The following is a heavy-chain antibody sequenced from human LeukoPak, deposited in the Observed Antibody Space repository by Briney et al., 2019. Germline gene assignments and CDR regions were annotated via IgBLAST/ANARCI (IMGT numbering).Heavy chain of an antibody. CDR1: GGSISSSNYY. Sequence: SETLSLTCTVSGGSISSSNYYWGWIRQPPGKGLEWIGSIYYSGGAYYNPSLKSRVTISVDTSKNQFSLKLSSVTAADTAVYYCASSRRYDFWSGYGFGYWGQGTLVTVSS. CDR3: ASSRRYDFWSGYGFGY. CDR2: IYYSGGA. J-gene: IGHJ4*02. V-gene: IGHV4-39*01. D-gene: IGHD3-3*01.